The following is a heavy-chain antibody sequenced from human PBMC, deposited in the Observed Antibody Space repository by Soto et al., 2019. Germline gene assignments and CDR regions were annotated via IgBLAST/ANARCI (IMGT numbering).Heavy chain of an antibody. CDR2: ISSSGGST. Sequence: EVQLLESGGGLVQPGGSLRLSCAASGFTFSNYAMSWVRQAPGKGLEWVSAISSSGGSTYYADSVKGRFTISRDSSKNTLYRQMNRLRAEDTGAYCCAKLYGGDSAHTYTVDPWGQGTLVTVSS. V-gene: IGHV3-23*01. CDR1: GFTFSNYA. J-gene: IGHJ5*02. CDR3: AKLYGGDSAHTYTVDP. D-gene: IGHD2-21*02.